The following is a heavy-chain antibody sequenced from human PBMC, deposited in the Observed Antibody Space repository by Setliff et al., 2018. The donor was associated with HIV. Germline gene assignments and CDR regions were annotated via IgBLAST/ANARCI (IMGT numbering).Heavy chain of an antibody. CDR2: ISYDGSEK. D-gene: IGHD5-18*01. J-gene: IGHJ4*02. Sequence: PGGSLRLSCAASGFSVSNNYMHWVRQAPGKGLEWVAVISYDGSEKYYADSVKGRFTISRDNSKNTLYLQMNSLGADDTAMYYCAKDQGHTAMAYVDNWGQGTLVTVSS. CDR1: GFSVSNNY. V-gene: IGHV3-30*18. CDR3: AKDQGHTAMAYVDN.